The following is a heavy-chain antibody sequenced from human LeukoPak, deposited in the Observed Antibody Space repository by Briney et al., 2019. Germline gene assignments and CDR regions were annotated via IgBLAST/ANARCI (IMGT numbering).Heavy chain of an antibody. CDR2: IRSKAYGGTT. D-gene: IGHD3-3*01. V-gene: IGHV3-49*04. Sequence: GGSLRLSCTASGFTFDDYAMSWVRQAPGKGLEWVGFIRSKAYGGTTEYAASVKGRFTISRDDSKSIAYLQMNSLKTEDTAVYYCTRSYYDFWSGRSPNWFDTWGQGNLVTVSS. CDR1: GFTFDDYA. J-gene: IGHJ5*02. CDR3: TRSYYDFWSGRSPNWFDT.